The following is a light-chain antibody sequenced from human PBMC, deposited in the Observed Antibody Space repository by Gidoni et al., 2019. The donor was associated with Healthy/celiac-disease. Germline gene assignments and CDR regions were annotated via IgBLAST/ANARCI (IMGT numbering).Light chain of an antibody. CDR2: AAS. J-gene: IGKJ1*01. CDR1: QGIRND. V-gene: IGKV1-6*01. CDR3: RQDYNDPT. Sequence: AIQMTQSPSSLSASVGDRVTITCRASQGIRNDLGWYQQKPGKAPKLLIYAASSLQSGVPSRVSGSGSGTDFTLTISSLQPEDFATYYCRQDYNDPTFGQGTKVEIK.